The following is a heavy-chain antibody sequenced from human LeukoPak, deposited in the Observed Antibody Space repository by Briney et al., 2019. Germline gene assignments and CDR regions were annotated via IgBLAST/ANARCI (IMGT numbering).Heavy chain of an antibody. CDR2: IYYSGST. D-gene: IGHD6-19*01. J-gene: IGHJ6*02. V-gene: IGHV4-59*01. CDR3: AIGGSGETDFYYYYGMDV. CDR1: GGSISSYY. Sequence: SETLSLTCTVSGGSISSYYWSWIRQPPGKGLEWIGYIYYSGSTNYNPSLKSRVTISVDTSKNQFSLRLSSVTAADTAVYYCAIGGSGETDFYYYYGMDVWGQGTTVTVSS.